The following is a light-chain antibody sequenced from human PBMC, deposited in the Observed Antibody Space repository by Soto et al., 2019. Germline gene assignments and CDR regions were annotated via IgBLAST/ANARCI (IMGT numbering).Light chain of an antibody. Sequence: QTVVTQEPSFSVSPGGTVTLTCDLSSGSVSTSYYPSWYQQTPGQAPRTLIYSTNTRSSGVPDHFSGSILGNKAALTITGAQADDESDYYCVLYMGSGISVFGGGTKLTVL. J-gene: IGLJ3*02. CDR1: SGSVSTSYY. CDR2: STN. CDR3: VLYMGSGISV. V-gene: IGLV8-61*01.